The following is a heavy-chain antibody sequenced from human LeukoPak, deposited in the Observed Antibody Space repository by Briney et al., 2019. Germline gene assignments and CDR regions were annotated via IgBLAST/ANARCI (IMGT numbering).Heavy chain of an antibody. CDR3: ARGVSPDY. CDR1: GGSISSRNW. CDR2: INHSGST. V-gene: IGHV4-4*02. Sequence: SGTLSLTCAVSGGSISSRNWWSWVRQPPGKGLEWIGEINHSGSTNYNPSLKSRVTISVDTSKNQFSLKLSSVTAADTAVYYCARGVSPDYGGQGTLVTVSS. J-gene: IGHJ4*02.